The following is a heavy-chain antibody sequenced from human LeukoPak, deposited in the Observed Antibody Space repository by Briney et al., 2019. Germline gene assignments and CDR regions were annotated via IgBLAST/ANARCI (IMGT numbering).Heavy chain of an antibody. CDR2: INSDGSST. CDR3: ARAEIGSYYFGY. J-gene: IGHJ4*02. Sequence: PGGSLRLPCAPSGSTFSSYWVHWVRQAHRKGLGWVSRINSDGSSTSYADSVKGRFTIAKDNAKNTLYLQMNSLRAEDTAVYYCARAEIGSYYFGYWGQGTLVTVSS. CDR1: GSTFSSYW. D-gene: IGHD1-26*01. V-gene: IGHV3-74*01.